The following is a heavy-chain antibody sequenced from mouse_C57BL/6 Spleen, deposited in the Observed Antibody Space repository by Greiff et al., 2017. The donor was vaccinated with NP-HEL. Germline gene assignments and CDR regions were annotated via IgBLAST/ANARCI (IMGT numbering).Heavy chain of an antibody. CDR1: GYTFTDYE. V-gene: IGHV1-15*01. J-gene: IGHJ4*01. CDR2: IDPETGGT. D-gene: IGHD1-1*01. CDR3: TRAYGSGPYYALDY. Sequence: QVQLKQSGAELVRPGASVTLSCKASGYTFTDYEMHWVKQTPGHGLEWIGAIDPETGGTAYNQKFKGKAILTADKSSSTAYMELRSLTSEDSAVYYCTRAYGSGPYYALDYWGPGTSVTVSS.